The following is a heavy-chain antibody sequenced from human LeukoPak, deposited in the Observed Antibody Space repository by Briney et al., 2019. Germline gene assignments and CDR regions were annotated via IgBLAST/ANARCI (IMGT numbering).Heavy chain of an antibody. D-gene: IGHD5-12*01. Sequence: PSETLSLTCAVYGGSFSGYYWSWIRQPPGKGLEWIGEINHSGSTNYNPSLKSRVTISVDTSKNQFSLKLSSVTAADTAVYYCARPWTVATHYYMDVCGKGTTVTVSS. CDR1: GGSFSGYY. J-gene: IGHJ6*03. CDR2: INHSGST. CDR3: ARPWTVATHYYMDV. V-gene: IGHV4-34*01.